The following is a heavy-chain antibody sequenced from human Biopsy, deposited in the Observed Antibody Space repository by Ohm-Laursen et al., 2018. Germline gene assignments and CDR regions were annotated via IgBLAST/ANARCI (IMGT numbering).Heavy chain of an antibody. J-gene: IGHJ4*02. V-gene: IGHV4-59*01. CDR2: IYSGGRA. CDR3: ARERQFRFLEGAFDY. Sequence: SETLSLTCTVSGCSISDDYWNWIRQPPGKGLQAIGNIYSGGRAKYNPSLKSRLTISLDTSKNQLSLRLSSVTAADSAIYYCARERQFRFLEGAFDYWGQGILVTVSS. CDR1: GCSISDDY. D-gene: IGHD3-3*01.